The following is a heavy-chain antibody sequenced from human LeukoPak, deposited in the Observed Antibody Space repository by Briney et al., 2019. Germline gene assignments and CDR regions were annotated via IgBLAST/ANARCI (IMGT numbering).Heavy chain of an antibody. CDR1: GDSVSSNSAA. D-gene: IGHD6-6*01. CDR2: TYYKSKWYN. CDR3: ARDSGSYSSSYRFDS. J-gene: IGHJ4*02. V-gene: IGHV6-1*01. Sequence: SQTLSLTCAISGDSVSSNSAAWNWIRQSPSRGLEWLGRTYYKSKWYNDYAVSVKSRITINSDTSENQFFLHLNSVTPEDTAVYYCARDSGSYSSSYRFDSWGQGTLVTVSS.